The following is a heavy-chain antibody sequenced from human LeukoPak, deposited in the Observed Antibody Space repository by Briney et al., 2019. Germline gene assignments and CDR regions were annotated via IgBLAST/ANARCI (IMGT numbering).Heavy chain of an antibody. V-gene: IGHV1-69*04. D-gene: IGHD3-22*01. CDR2: IIPILGIA. CDR3: ARSYDSSGYYSNFDH. CDR1: GGTFSSYA. J-gene: IGHJ4*02. Sequence: GASVKVSCKASGGTFSSYAISWVRQAPGQGLEWMGRIIPILGIANYAQKFQGRVTITADKSTSTAYMELSSLRSEDTAVYYCARSYDSSGYYSNFDHWGQGTLVTVSS.